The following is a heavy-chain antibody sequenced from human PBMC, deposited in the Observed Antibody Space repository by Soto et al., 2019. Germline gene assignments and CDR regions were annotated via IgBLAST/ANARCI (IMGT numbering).Heavy chain of an antibody. V-gene: IGHV4-30-4*01. CDR3: ARDSPEYYFDY. CDR2: IYYSGST. J-gene: IGHJ4*02. Sequence: SETLSLTCTFSCGSISSGDYYWSWIRQPPGKGLEWIGYIYYSGSTYYNPSLKSRVTISVDTSKNQFSLKLSSVTAADTAVYYCARDSPEYYFDYWGQGTLVTVSS. CDR1: CGSISSGDYY. D-gene: IGHD3-10*01.